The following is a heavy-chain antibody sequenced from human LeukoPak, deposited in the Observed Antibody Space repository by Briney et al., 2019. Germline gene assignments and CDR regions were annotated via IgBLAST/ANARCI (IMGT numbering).Heavy chain of an antibody. D-gene: IGHD2-15*01. CDR1: GGSVSSGSYY. V-gene: IGHV4-39*01. J-gene: IGHJ5*02. CDR3: ARALGYCSGGSCTRGYNWFDP. CDR2: IYYGGST. Sequence: SETLSLTCTVSGGSVSSGSYYWSWIRQPPGKGLEWIGSIYYGGSTYYNPSLKSRVTISVDTSMNQFSLKLSFVTTADTAVYYCARALGYCSGGSCTRGYNWFDPWGQGTLVTVSS.